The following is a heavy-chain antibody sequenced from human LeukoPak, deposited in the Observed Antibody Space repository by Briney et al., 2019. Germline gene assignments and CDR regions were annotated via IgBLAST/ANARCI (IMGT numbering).Heavy chain of an antibody. CDR3: ARDSATVTTLDY. CDR2: INHSGST. J-gene: IGHJ4*02. V-gene: IGHV4-34*01. CDR1: GGSISSYY. D-gene: IGHD4-17*01. Sequence: PSETLSLTCTVSGGSISSYYWSWIRQPPGKGLEWIGEINHSGSTNYNPSLKSRVTISVDTSKNQFSLKLSSVTAADTAVYYCARDSATVTTLDYWDQGTLVTVSS.